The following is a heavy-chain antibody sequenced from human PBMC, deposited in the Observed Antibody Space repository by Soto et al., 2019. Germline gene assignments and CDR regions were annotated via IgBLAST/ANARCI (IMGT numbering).Heavy chain of an antibody. D-gene: IGHD2-21*02. CDR3: ARDLDTSSAPGTAGLYGMDV. V-gene: IGHV1-3*01. Sequence: ASVKVSCKASGYTFGSFPIHWVRQAPGQRLEWMGWIHAGNGNTQFSERFQGRVTSTRDTSASIAYMELSSLISEDTAVYYCARDLDTSSAPGTAGLYGMDVWGQ. CDR1: GYTFGSFP. CDR2: IHAGNGNT. J-gene: IGHJ6*02.